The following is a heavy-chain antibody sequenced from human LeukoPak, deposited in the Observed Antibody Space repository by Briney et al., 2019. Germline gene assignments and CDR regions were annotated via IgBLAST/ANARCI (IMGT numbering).Heavy chain of an antibody. V-gene: IGHV1-18*01. CDR3: AGAGLAYCGGDCYSFDY. J-gene: IGHJ4*02. Sequence: ASVKVSCKASGYTFANYGISWVRLALGQRLEGMEWTTTYNDNTNYAQKLQGRVTMTTDTSTSTAYMELRSLRSDDTAVYYCAGAGLAYCGGDCYSFDYWGQGTLVTVSS. CDR1: GYTFANYG. CDR2: TTTYNDNT. D-gene: IGHD2-21*02.